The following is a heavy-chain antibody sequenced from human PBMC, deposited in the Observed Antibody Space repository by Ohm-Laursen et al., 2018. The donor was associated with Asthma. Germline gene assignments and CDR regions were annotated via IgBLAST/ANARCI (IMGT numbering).Heavy chain of an antibody. CDR3: ARGFIAAAGT. D-gene: IGHD6-13*01. CDR1: GGSISSGDSY. CDR2: IYFSGST. V-gene: IGHV4-31*03. J-gene: IGHJ5*02. Sequence: PSQNLSLTCTVSGGSISSGDSYWSWLRQLPGKGLEWIGHIYFSGSTYYNPSLKSRVSISEDTSKNQFSLQMSSVTAADTAIYYCARGFIAAAGTWGQGILVTISS.